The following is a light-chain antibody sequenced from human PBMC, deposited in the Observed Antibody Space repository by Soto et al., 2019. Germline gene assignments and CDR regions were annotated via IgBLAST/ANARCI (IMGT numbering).Light chain of an antibody. V-gene: IGKV3-20*01. J-gene: IGKJ1*01. CDR1: QNIRGNE. CDR3: QYDGTSAPWP. CDR2: RGS. Sequence: VLTQSPGTLSLSPGERATLSCRASQNIRGNELAWYQQKPGQAPTLLLYRGSSRATGIPDRFSGRGSGTDSTLTISSLEPEDCAVYYCQYDGTSAPWPFGQGTTVEIK.